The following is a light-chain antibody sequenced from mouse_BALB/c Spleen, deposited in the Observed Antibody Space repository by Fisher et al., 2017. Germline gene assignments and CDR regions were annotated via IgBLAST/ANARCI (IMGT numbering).Light chain of an antibody. CDR2: DTS. CDR3: QQWSSNPPT. V-gene: IGKV4-59*01. CDR1: SSISY. Sequence: IVMTQSPAIMSASPGEKVTMTCSASSSISYMHWYQQKSGASPKPWIYDTSNLASGFPARFSGSGSGTSYSLTISRMEAEDAATYYCQQWSSNPPTFGGGTKLEIK. J-gene: IGKJ2*01.